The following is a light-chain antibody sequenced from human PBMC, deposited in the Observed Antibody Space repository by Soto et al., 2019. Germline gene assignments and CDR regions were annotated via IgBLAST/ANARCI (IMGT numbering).Light chain of an antibody. CDR2: SSD. CDR1: SSNIGSNT. Sequence: QSVLTQPPSASGTPGQRVTVSCSGSSSNIGSNTVNWYQQLPGTAPKLLIYSSDQRPSGVPDRFSGSKSGASASLAISGLQSEDEADYFCSSYAVNKKLLFGGGTQLTVL. V-gene: IGLV1-44*01. J-gene: IGLJ2*01. CDR3: SSYAVNKKLL.